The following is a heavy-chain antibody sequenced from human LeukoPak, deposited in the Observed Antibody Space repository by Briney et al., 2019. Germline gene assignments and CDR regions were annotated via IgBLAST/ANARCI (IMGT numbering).Heavy chain of an antibody. CDR3: ARDYCTSTSCFGY. J-gene: IGHJ4*02. CDR2: IWYDGSKK. CDR1: GFTFTNYG. V-gene: IGHV3-33*01. Sequence: GRSLRLSCAASGFTFTNYGFHWVSQAPGKGLEWVAVIWYDGSKKYYADSVKGRFTISRDNSKNTLYLQMSSLRTEDTAVYYCARDYCTSTSCFGYWGQGTLVTVSS. D-gene: IGHD2-2*01.